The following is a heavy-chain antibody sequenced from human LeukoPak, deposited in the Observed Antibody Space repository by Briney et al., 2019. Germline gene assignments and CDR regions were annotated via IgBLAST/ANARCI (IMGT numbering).Heavy chain of an antibody. Sequence: GGSLRLSCAASGFAFSSYAMHWVRQGPGKGLEWVALVSYDGGSKYYADSVKGRITISRDNSKNTLHLQMNGLRTEDTGVYYCARDLAGHYYGSGSSFDYWGQGTLVTVS. CDR2: VSYDGGSK. J-gene: IGHJ4*02. CDR3: ARDLAGHYYGSGSSFDY. D-gene: IGHD3-10*01. CDR1: GFAFSSYA. V-gene: IGHV3-30-3*01.